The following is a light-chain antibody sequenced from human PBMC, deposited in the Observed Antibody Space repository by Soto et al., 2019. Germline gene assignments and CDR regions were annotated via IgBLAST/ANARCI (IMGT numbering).Light chain of an antibody. Sequence: QPASVSGSPGQSITISCTGTSSDVGGYNYVSWYPQHPGKAPKLMIYELSKRPSGVSNRFSGSKSGNTASLTISGLQAEDEADYYCSSYTSSSPYVLGTGTKLPVL. V-gene: IGLV2-14*01. CDR1: SSDVGGYNY. CDR2: ELS. CDR3: SSYTSSSPYV. J-gene: IGLJ1*01.